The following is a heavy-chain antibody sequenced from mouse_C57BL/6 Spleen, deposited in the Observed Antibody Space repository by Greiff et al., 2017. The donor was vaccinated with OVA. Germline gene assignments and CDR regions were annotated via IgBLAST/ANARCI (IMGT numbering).Heavy chain of an antibody. CDR1: GFTFSSYG. Sequence: EVQLQESGGDLVKPGGSLKLSCAASGFTFSSYGMSWVRQTPDKRLEWVATISSGGSYTYYPDSVKGRFTISRDNAKNTLYLQMSSLKSEDTAMYYCARHYYGSSYREGYFDYWGQGTTLTVSS. J-gene: IGHJ2*01. D-gene: IGHD1-1*01. CDR2: ISSGGSYT. CDR3: ARHYYGSSYREGYFDY. V-gene: IGHV5-6*01.